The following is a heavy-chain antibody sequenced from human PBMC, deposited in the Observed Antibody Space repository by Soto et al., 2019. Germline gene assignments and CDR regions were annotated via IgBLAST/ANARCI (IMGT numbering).Heavy chain of an antibody. J-gene: IGHJ4*02. D-gene: IGHD3-22*01. Sequence: PGGSLRLSCAASGFTFSSNAMSWVRRAPGKGLEWVSGITGSGGITDYADSVKGQFTISRDNSRNTLYLQMNYLRVEDTAVYFCANHTTFYFDRTSPGDYFDSWGQGSLVSISS. CDR2: ITGSGGIT. V-gene: IGHV3-23*01. CDR3: ANHTTFYFDRTSPGDYFDS. CDR1: GFTFSSNA.